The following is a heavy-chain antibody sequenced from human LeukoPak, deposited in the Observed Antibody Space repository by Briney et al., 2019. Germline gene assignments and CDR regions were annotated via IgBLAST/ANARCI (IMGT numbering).Heavy chain of an antibody. D-gene: IGHD6-19*01. V-gene: IGHV4-34*01. J-gene: IGHJ4*02. CDR1: GGSFSGYY. CDR2: INHSGST. CDR3: ARGAPPYSSGWYRRYFDY. Sequence: SETLSLTCAVSGGSFSGYYWSWIRQPPGKGLEWIGEINHSGSTNYNPSLKSRVTISVDTSKNQFSLKLSSVTAADTAVYYCARGAPPYSSGWYRRYFDYWGQGTLVTVSS.